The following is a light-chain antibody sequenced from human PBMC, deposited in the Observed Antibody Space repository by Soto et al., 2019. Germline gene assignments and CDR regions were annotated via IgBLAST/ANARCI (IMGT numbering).Light chain of an antibody. V-gene: IGKV3-15*01. CDR3: QQYNNWPPWT. Sequence: EIVLTQSPGTLSLSPGERATLSCRAIQSVTSTHLAWYQQKPGQAPRLLIYGASTRATGIPARFSGSGSGTEFTLTISSLQSEDFAVYYCQQYNNWPPWTFGQGTKVDIK. CDR1: QSVTSTH. J-gene: IGKJ1*01. CDR2: GAS.